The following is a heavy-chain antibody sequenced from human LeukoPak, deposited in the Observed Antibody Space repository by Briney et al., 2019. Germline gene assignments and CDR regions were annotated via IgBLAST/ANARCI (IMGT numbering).Heavy chain of an antibody. Sequence: ASVKVSCMASGYTFTSYDINWVQQATGQGLEWMGWINPNSGNTGHAQKFQGRVTMTTNTSISTVYMELSSLRSEDTAVYYCAVYGSGSYYMDVWGQGTTVTVSS. D-gene: IGHD3-10*01. CDR2: INPNSGNT. J-gene: IGHJ6*03. CDR3: AVYGSGSYYMDV. V-gene: IGHV1-8*01. CDR1: GYTFTSYD.